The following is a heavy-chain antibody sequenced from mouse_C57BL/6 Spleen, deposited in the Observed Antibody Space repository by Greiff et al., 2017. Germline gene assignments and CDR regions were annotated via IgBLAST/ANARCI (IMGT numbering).Heavy chain of an antibody. Sequence: EVQLQESGPGLVKPSPSLSLTCSVTGYSITSGYYWNWIRQFPGNKLEWMVYISYDGSNNYNPSLKNRISITRDTSKNQFFLKLNAVTTEDTATYYCARDQFEYDEGWFAYWGQGTLVTVSA. CDR3: ARDQFEYDEGWFAY. V-gene: IGHV3-6*01. D-gene: IGHD2-4*01. J-gene: IGHJ3*01. CDR1: GYSITSGYY. CDR2: ISYDGSN.